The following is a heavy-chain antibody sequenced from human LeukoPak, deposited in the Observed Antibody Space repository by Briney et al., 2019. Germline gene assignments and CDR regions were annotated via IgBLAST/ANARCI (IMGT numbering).Heavy chain of an antibody. D-gene: IGHD4-17*01. CDR1: GFTFSSYA. CDR2: ISGSGGST. V-gene: IGHV3-23*01. CDR3: ARAHDYGDYFDY. Sequence: GGSLRLSCAASGFTFSSYAMSWVRQAPGKGLEWVSAISGSGGSTYYADSVKGRFTISRDNSKNTLYLQMNSLRAEDTAVYYCARAHDYGDYFDYWGQGTLVTVSS. J-gene: IGHJ4*02.